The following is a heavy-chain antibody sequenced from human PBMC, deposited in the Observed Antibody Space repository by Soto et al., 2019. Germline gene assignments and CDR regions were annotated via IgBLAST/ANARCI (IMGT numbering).Heavy chain of an antibody. Sequence: KTSETLSLTCTVSGGSISSYYWSWIRQPAGKGLEWIGRIYTSGSTNYNPSLKSRVTMSVDTSKNQFSLKLSSVTAADTAVYYCARDYGDYDGYYFDYWGQGTLVTVSS. D-gene: IGHD4-17*01. CDR2: IYTSGST. J-gene: IGHJ4*02. CDR1: GGSISSYY. V-gene: IGHV4-4*07. CDR3: ARDYGDYDGYYFDY.